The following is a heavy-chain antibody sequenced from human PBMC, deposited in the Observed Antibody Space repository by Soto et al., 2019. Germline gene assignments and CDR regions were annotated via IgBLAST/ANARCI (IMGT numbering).Heavy chain of an antibody. CDR1: GGSISSYY. CDR3: ARDFFDSSDYTTNWFDP. V-gene: IGHV4-4*08. Sequence: SSETLSLTCTVSGGSISSYYWSWIRQPPGKGLEWIGCIYHTGSANYNPSLKSRVTISVDTSKNQFSLKLTSVTAADAALYYCARDFFDSSDYTTNWFDPWGQGTLVTVSS. J-gene: IGHJ5*02. D-gene: IGHD3-22*01. CDR2: IYHTGSA.